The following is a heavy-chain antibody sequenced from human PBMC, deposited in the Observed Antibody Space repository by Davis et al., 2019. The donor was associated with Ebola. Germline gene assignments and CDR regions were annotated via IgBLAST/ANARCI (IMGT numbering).Heavy chain of an antibody. CDR2: TIPRSGTT. D-gene: IGHD4-23*01. CDR1: GDSFSNYV. Sequence: SVKVSCKASGDSFSNYVINWVRQAPGKGLEWMGVTIPRSGTTTYAQNIQDRVSIIVDHSTSTVYMNLSGLSFDDTAVYYCARDLIGYGGKGMGKLDNWGQGTLVTVSS. CDR3: ARDLIGYGGKGMGKLDN. V-gene: IGHV1-69*13. J-gene: IGHJ4*01.